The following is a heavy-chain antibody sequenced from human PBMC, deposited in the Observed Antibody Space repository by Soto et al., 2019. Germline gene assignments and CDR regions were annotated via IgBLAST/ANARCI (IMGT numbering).Heavy chain of an antibody. Sequence: QVQLVESGGGVVQPGMSLRLSCAASGFTVSSYAMHWVRQAPGKGLEWVAVISYDGSNKYYADSVKGRFTISRDNSKNTLYLQMHSLRAEDTAVYYCARDLAEWAGYSSRLYPHFDYRGQGPLVTASS. CDR2: ISYDGSNK. V-gene: IGHV3-30-3*01. CDR3: ARDLAEWAGYSSRLYPHFDY. CDR1: GFTVSSYA. D-gene: IGHD6-13*01. J-gene: IGHJ4*02.